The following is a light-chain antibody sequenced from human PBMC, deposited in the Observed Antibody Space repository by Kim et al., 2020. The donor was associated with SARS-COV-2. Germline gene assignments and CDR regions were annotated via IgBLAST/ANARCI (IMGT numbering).Light chain of an antibody. CDR3: NSRDSSGNHVV. J-gene: IGLJ2*01. CDR2: GKN. Sequence: AFGQTDTITCQGDSLRSYYASWYQQKPGQAPVLVIYGKNNRPSGIPDRFSGSSSGNTASLTITGAQAEDEADYYCNSRDSSGNHVVFGGGTQLTVL. V-gene: IGLV3-19*01. CDR1: SLRSYY.